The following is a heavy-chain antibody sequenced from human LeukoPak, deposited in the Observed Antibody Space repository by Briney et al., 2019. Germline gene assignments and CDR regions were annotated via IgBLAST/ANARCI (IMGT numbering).Heavy chain of an antibody. J-gene: IGHJ6*03. D-gene: IGHD6-13*01. Sequence: ETLSLTCTVSGGSISSYYSDWIRQTPGKGLEWIGYIYYSGSTNYNPSLKSRVTISVDTSKNQFSLKLSSVTAADTAVYYCARVEAAAGDNYYYYYMDVWGKGTTVTISS. CDR3: ARVEAAAGDNYYYYYMDV. CDR1: GGSISSYY. V-gene: IGHV4-59*01. CDR2: IYYSGST.